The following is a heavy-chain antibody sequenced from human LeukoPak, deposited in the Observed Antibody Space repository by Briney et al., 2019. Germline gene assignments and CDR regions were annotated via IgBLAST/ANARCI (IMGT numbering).Heavy chain of an antibody. CDR1: GDSIRSSGYY. CDR2: MFYGETT. Sequence: PSETLSLTCIVSGDSIRSSGYYWGWIRQPPGKGLEWIGSMFYGETTSYSPSLQGRVTISLDTSKNRFSLRLNSVTAADTAVYYCARLERSRMDGAQYWGQGTLVTVSS. J-gene: IGHJ4*02. D-gene: IGHD4/OR15-4a*01. V-gene: IGHV4-39*01. CDR3: ARLERSRMDGAQY.